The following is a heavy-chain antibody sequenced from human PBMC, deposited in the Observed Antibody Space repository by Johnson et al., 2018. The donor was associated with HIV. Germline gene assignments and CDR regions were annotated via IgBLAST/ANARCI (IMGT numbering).Heavy chain of an antibody. D-gene: IGHD3-22*01. J-gene: IGHJ3*02. V-gene: IGHV3-9*01. CDR2: ISWNSGSI. Sequence: VQLVESGGGLVQPGGSLRLSCAASGFTFSSYAMHWVRQAPGKGLEWVSGISWNSGSIGYADSVKGRFTISRDNAKNSLYLQMNSLRAEDTALYYCAKDHDYYDSSGSILGAFDIWGQGTMVTVSS. CDR1: GFTFSSYA. CDR3: AKDHDYYDSSGSILGAFDI.